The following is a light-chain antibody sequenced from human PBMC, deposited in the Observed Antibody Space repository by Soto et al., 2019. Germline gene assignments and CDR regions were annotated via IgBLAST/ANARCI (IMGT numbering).Light chain of an antibody. CDR2: GAS. V-gene: IGKV3-20*01. Sequence: EIVLTQSPATLSLSPGARATLSCRASQSVTSNYLAWYQQKPGQAPRLLIYGASSRATAIADRFSGSGSWKDFTLTSSRLEPEDLAVYLCQQYGDSPQTFGQGTKVEIK. CDR1: QSVTSNY. CDR3: QQYGDSPQT. J-gene: IGKJ1*01.